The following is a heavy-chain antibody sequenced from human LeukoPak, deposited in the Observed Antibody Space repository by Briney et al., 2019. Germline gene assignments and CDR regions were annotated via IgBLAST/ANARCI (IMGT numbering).Heavy chain of an antibody. Sequence: SETLSLTCTVSGGSISSYYWSWIRQPAGKGLEWIGRIKTSGSTNYNPSLKSRATMSVDTSKNQFSLKLTSVTAADTAVYYCARDEGQLAGYYFDYWGQGTLVTVSS. J-gene: IGHJ4*02. V-gene: IGHV4-4*07. CDR3: ARDEGQLAGYYFDY. CDR2: IKTSGST. D-gene: IGHD6-6*01. CDR1: GGSISSYY.